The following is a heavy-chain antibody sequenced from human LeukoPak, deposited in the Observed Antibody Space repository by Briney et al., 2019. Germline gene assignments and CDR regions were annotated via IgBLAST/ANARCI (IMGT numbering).Heavy chain of an antibody. CDR1: GHTFTGYY. D-gene: IGHD3-10*01. V-gene: IGHV1-2*06. J-gene: IGHJ4*02. CDR3: ERGGSSYRFGEYPYYFDY. Sequence: ASVKVSCKASGHTFTGYYMHWVRQAPGQGLGWMGRINPNSGGTNYAQKFQGRVTMTRDTSISTAYMELSRLRSDDTAVYYCERGGSSYRFGEYPYYFDYWGQGTLVTVSS. CDR2: INPNSGGT.